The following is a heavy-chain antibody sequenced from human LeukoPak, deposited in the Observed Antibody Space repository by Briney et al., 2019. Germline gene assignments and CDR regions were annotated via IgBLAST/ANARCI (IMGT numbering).Heavy chain of an antibody. CDR2: INPSGGST. CDR1: GYTLTSYY. Sequence: ASVKVSCKASGYTLTSYYLHWVRQAPGQGLEWMAIINPSGGSTSHAQKFQGRVTMTTDTSTSTAYMELRSLRSDDTAVYYCAREGSGRTHFDPWGQGTLVTVSS. V-gene: IGHV1-46*01. D-gene: IGHD6-19*01. CDR3: AREGSGRTHFDP. J-gene: IGHJ5*02.